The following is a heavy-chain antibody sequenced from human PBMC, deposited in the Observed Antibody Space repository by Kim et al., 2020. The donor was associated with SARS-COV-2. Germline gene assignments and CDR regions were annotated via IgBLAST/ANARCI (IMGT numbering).Heavy chain of an antibody. CDR1: GFTFDDYA. D-gene: IGHD6-13*01. CDR3: AKDPTAAASKNRWFDP. CDR2: ISWNSGSI. Sequence: GGSLRLSCAASGFTFDDYAMHWVRQAPGKGLEWVSGISWNSGSIDYADSVKGRFTISRDNAKNSLYLQMNSLRAEDTALYYCAKDPTAAASKNRWFDPWGQGTLVTVSS. J-gene: IGHJ5*02. V-gene: IGHV3-9*01.